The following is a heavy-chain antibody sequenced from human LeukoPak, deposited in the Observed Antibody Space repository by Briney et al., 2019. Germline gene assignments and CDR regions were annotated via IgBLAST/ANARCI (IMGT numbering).Heavy chain of an antibody. V-gene: IGHV3-7*03. J-gene: IGHJ4*02. CDR1: GFTFSSYW. Sequence: PGGSLRLSCAASGFTFSSYWMSWVRQAPGTGLEWVANIKQDGSEEYYVDSVRGRLTISRDNAKNSLYLQMNSLRTEDTAFYCTAGVHGDTRGLDQWGQGTLVTVSS. CDR3: AGVHGDTRGLDQ. D-gene: IGHD4-17*01. CDR2: IKQDGSEE.